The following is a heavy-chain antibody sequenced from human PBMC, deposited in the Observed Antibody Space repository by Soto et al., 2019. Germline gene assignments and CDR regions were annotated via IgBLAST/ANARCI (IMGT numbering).Heavy chain of an antibody. CDR2: IIIANGKT. Sequence: QMPVVQSGPEVKKPETSVRVHCKTSGFTFSNSAVQWVRQARGQRLEWIGWIIIANGKTNYAQNLQERITITRDVSTSTAYMELSSLRSEDTAIYYCAAELYTGGRCCSFKIWGQGTMVTVSS. CDR1: GFTFSNSA. J-gene: IGHJ3*02. D-gene: IGHD2-15*01. CDR3: AAELYTGGRCCSFKI. V-gene: IGHV1-58*01.